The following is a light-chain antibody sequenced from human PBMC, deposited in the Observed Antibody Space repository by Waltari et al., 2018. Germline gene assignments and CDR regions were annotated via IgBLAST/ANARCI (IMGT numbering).Light chain of an antibody. Sequence: QSALTQPPPVSGSPGQSVTISCSGTGSDIGSYNRVSWYQQSPGTAPRLMLYDVNSRPSGVPDRFAGSQSGNAASLTISGLQAGDEADYYCSSYTTSTTQVFGTGTKVTVL. CDR1: GSDIGSYNR. CDR2: DVN. J-gene: IGLJ1*01. V-gene: IGLV2-18*02. CDR3: SSYTTSTTQV.